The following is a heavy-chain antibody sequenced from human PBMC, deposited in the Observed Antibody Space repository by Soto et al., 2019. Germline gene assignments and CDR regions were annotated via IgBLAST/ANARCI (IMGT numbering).Heavy chain of an antibody. J-gene: IGHJ3*02. D-gene: IGHD6-13*01. Sequence: GGSLRLSXAASGFTVRRNYMIWVRRAPGKGLEWVSLIYRDNTTFYADSVKGRFTVSGDNSRDTLYLQMNSLRADDTAVYYCARDWGSSPDAFDIWGHGTLVTVSS. CDR1: GFTVRRNY. V-gene: IGHV3-53*01. CDR3: ARDWGSSPDAFDI. CDR2: IYRDNTT.